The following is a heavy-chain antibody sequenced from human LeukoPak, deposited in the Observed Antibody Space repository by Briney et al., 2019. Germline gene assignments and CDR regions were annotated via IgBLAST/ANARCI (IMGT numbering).Heavy chain of an antibody. V-gene: IGHV3-13*04. CDR2: IGYGGDR. D-gene: IGHD3-9*01. CDR3: ARGNILTGYTY. Sequence: GGSLRLSCAASGFTFSDYDMHWVRQATGKGLEWVSAIGYGGDRHYSDSVKGRFTISRENAKNSLYLQMDSLGAGDTAVYYCARGNILTGYTYWGRGALVTVSS. J-gene: IGHJ4*02. CDR1: GFTFSDYD.